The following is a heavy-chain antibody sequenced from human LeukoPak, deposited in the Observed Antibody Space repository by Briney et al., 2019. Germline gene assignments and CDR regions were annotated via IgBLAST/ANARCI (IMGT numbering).Heavy chain of an antibody. V-gene: IGHV3-66*01. Sequence: GGSLRLSCAASGFTFDDYAMHWVRQAPGKGLEWVSVIYSGGSTYYADSVKGRFTISRDNSKNTLYLQMNSLRAEDTAVYYCARDSSGYYDYWGQGTLVTVSS. CDR3: ARDSSGYYDY. J-gene: IGHJ4*02. CDR1: GFTFDDYA. D-gene: IGHD3-22*01. CDR2: IYSGGST.